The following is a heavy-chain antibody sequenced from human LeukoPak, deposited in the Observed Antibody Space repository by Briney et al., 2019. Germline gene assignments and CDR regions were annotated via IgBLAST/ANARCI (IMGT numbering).Heavy chain of an antibody. CDR3: AADRWTGAPDYLDP. Sequence: GASRRLACAAAGFSLTQDAIHWVRQAPGKGLEWVAVVSRDGVTKIYRDSVHGRFTISTDSSKNTVYLQMTGLGSEDTAKYYCAADRWTGAPDYLDPWGQGTLVTVSS. V-gene: IGHV3-30*03. CDR1: GFSLTQDA. D-gene: IGHD3/OR15-3a*01. CDR2: VSRDGVTK. J-gene: IGHJ5*02.